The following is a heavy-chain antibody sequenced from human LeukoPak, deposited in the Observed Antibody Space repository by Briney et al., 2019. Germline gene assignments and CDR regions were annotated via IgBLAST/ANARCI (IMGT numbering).Heavy chain of an antibody. V-gene: IGHV3-7*03. Sequence: GGSLRLSCAASGIRFSSYWMNWVRQSPGKGLEWVANIKQDGNDKYYMDSVKGRFTISRDNANNLLYLEMNSLRAEDTAIYYCARGGSRVTTAGTMDVWGLGTTVTVFS. CDR3: ARGGSRVTTAGTMDV. CDR1: GIRFSSYW. J-gene: IGHJ6*04. D-gene: IGHD1-14*01. CDR2: IKQDGNDK.